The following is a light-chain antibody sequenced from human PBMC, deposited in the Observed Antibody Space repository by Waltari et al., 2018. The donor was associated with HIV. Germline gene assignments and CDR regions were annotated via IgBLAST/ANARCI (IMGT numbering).Light chain of an antibody. CDR3: QQYKYWPET. Sequence: EVVLTQAPSTLSVSLGEGASLSCRASQNITNTLGWYQQKAGQAPRLLIYDASRRATAIPDRFSGSGSGTEFNLTISRLVFEDVAVYVCQQYKYWPETFDQGTKVEIK. V-gene: IGKV3D-15*01. CDR2: DAS. CDR1: QNITNT. J-gene: IGKJ1*01.